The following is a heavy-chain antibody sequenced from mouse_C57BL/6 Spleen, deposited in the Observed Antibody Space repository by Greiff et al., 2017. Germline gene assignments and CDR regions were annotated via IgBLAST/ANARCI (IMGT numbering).Heavy chain of an antibody. CDR3: ARLIPYND. D-gene: IGHD1-3*01. V-gene: IGHV5-9*01. CDR1: GFTFSSYT. CDR2: ISGGGGNT. J-gene: IGHJ4*01. Sequence: DVKLVESGGGLVKPGGSLKLSCAASGFTFSSYTMSWVRQTPEKRLEWVATISGGGGNTYYPDSVKGRLTISRDNAKNTLYLQMSSLRSEDTALYYCARLIPYNDWGQGASVTVSS.